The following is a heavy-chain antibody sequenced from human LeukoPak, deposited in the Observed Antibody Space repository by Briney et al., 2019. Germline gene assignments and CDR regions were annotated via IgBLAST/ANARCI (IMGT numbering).Heavy chain of an antibody. Sequence: GGSLRLSCVVSGISLTNYAMTWVRQAPGKGLEWVSYISERGGSTTYADSVKGRFTISRDTSLNTLYLQMNNLRAEDTAVYYCARSFRERKFDFWGQGTLVTVSS. CDR3: ARSFRERKFDF. V-gene: IGHV3-23*01. J-gene: IGHJ4*02. CDR2: ISERGGST. D-gene: IGHD1-26*01. CDR1: GISLTNYA.